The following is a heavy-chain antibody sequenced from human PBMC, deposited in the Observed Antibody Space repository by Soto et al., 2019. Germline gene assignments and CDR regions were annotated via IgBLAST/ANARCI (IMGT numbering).Heavy chain of an antibody. D-gene: IGHD6-19*01. CDR2: LSASGRDT. V-gene: IGHV3-23*01. J-gene: IGHJ4*02. CDR3: AKGKTSGWYYFDY. CDR1: GFTFSNFA. Sequence: GGSLRLSCAASGFTFSNFAMSWVRQAPGRGLEWVSGLSASGRDTYYADSVKDRFTVSRDKSKNTLYLQMNSLRAEDTAIYYCAKGKTSGWYYFDYWGQGALVTVSS.